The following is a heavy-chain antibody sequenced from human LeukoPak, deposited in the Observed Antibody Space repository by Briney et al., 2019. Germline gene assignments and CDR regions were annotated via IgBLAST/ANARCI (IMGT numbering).Heavy chain of an antibody. CDR3: ARLGGTIRYFDWLPLDY. J-gene: IGHJ4*02. Sequence: GESLKISCKGSGYSFTNYWIGWVRQMPGKGLEWMGIIYPGDSDTRYSPSFQGQVTISADKSISTAYLQWSSLKASDTAMYYCARLGGTIRYFDWLPLDYWGQGTLVTVSS. CDR2: IYPGDSDT. V-gene: IGHV5-51*01. CDR1: GYSFTNYW. D-gene: IGHD3-9*01.